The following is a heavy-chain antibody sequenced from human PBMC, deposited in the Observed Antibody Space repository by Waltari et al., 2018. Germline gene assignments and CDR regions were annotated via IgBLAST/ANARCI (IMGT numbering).Heavy chain of an antibody. J-gene: IGHJ6*03. V-gene: IGHV3-30*14. CDR3: STPDYSNMDV. Sequence: QVQLVESGGGVVQPGRSLRLSCVGSGFTFSTYAMHWVRQAPGKGLEWLAVIPKDGKNNYYADSAKCRFTISRDNSQNTLYLQMNRLRPDDTAVYYCSTPDYSNMDVWGKGTTVTVSS. CDR2: IPKDGKNN. D-gene: IGHD2-15*01. CDR1: GFTFSTYA.